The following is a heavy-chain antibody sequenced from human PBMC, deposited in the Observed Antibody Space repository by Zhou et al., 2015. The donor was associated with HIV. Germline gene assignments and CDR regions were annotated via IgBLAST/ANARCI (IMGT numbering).Heavy chain of an antibody. CDR3: ARTTVTTRDAFDI. CDR1: GGTFGNNG. V-gene: IGHV1-69*01. CDR2: IIPVFGTP. Sequence: QVQLVQSAAEVKEPGSSVKVSCKASGGTFGNNGISWVRQAPGQGLEWMGGIIPVFGTPNYAQKFQGRVTITADESTSTAYMELSSLRSEDTAVYYCARTTVTTRDAFDIWGQGTMVTVSS. J-gene: IGHJ3*02. D-gene: IGHD4-17*01.